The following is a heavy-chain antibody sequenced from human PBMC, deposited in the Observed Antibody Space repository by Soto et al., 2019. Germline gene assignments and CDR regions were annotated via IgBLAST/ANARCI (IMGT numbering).Heavy chain of an antibody. CDR2: IFFTGRT. D-gene: IGHD3-22*01. V-gene: IGHV4-39*01. CDR3: TRHHPHHYDSSGYFDY. CDR1: DGSISISSYY. Sequence: QLQMQEPGPGLVKPSETLSLTCPVSDGSISISSYYWGWIRQSPGKGLEWIGTIFFTGRTYYNPSLESRVTLSVDTSKNQFSLHLTSVTAADTAVYYCTRHHPHHYDSSGYFDYWGQGTLVTVSS. J-gene: IGHJ4*02.